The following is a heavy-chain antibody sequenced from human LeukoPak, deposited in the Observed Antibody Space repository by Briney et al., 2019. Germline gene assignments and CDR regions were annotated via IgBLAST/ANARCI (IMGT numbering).Heavy chain of an antibody. CDR2: IQIGGSI. D-gene: IGHD6-13*01. Sequence: GGSLRLPCAASGLTISSNYMNWVRQAPGKGLEWVSIIQIGGSINYTDSVQGRFTISSDNSKNTLYLQMNSLRVEDTAVYYCAKVYSSSWTRAEYFQHWGQGTLVTVSS. CDR1: GLTISSNY. J-gene: IGHJ1*01. V-gene: IGHV3-66*01. CDR3: AKVYSSSWTRAEYFQH.